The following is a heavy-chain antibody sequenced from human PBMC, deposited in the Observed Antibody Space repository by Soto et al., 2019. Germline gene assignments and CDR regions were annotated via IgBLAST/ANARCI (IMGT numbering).Heavy chain of an antibody. CDR2: IYYSGST. J-gene: IGHJ6*02. CDR3: RGVPAASYYYYGMDV. V-gene: IGHV4-30-4*01. D-gene: IGHD2-2*01. CDR1: GGSISSGDYY. Sequence: SETLSLTCTVSGGSISSGDYYWSWIRQPPGKGLEWIGYIYYSGSTYYNPSLKSRVTISVDTSKHQFSLKLSSVTAADTAVYYCRGVPAASYYYYGMDVWGQGTTVTVS.